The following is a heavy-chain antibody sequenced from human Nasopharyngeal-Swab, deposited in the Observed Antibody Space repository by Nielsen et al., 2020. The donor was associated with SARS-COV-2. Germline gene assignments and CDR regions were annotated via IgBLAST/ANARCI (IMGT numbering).Heavy chain of an antibody. CDR2: ISYDGSNK. J-gene: IGHJ3*02. V-gene: IGHV3-30-3*01. CDR1: GFTFSSYA. CDR3: AGELGAFDI. Sequence: GGSLRLSCAASGFTFSSYAMHWVRQAPGKGLEWVAVISYDGSNKYYADSVKGRFTISRDNSKNTLYLQMNSLRAEDTAVYYCAGELGAFDIWGQGTMVTVSS.